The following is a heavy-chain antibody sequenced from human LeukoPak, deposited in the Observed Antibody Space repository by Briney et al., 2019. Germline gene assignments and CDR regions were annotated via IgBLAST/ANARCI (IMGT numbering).Heavy chain of an antibody. V-gene: IGHV1-18*01. CDR2: ISAYNGNT. D-gene: IGHD3-22*01. Sequence: ASVKVSCKASGYTFTSYGISWVRQAPGQGLEWMRWISAYNGNTNYAQKLQGRVTMTTDTSTSTAYMELRSLRSDDTAVYYCARVRGYYDSSGPRDYWGQGTLVTVSS. CDR1: GYTFTSYG. CDR3: ARVRGYYDSSGPRDY. J-gene: IGHJ4*02.